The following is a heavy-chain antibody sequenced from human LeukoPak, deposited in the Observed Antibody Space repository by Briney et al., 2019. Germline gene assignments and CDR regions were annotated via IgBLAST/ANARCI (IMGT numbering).Heavy chain of an antibody. J-gene: IGHJ6*03. D-gene: IGHD5-18*01. V-gene: IGHV1-2*02. Sequence: ASVKVSCKASGYTFTGYYMHWVRQAPGQGLEWMGWINPNSGGTNYAQKLQGRVTMTTDTSTSTAYMELRSLRSDNTAVYYCARDTWIQLWSSHYYYYMDVWGKGTTVTISS. CDR1: GYTFTGYY. CDR2: INPNSGGT. CDR3: ARDTWIQLWSSHYYYYMDV.